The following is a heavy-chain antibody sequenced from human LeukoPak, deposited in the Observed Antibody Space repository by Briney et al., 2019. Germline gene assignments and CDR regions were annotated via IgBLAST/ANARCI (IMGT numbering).Heavy chain of an antibody. Sequence: ASVTVSCQASGYTFTNYYMHWLRQPPAQGLEGMGIINPNGGSTSYAQRFQGRVTMTSDTSTSTVYMEMSSLRSEDTAVYYCARDTSSGWYTGHWEYYYYGMDVWGQGTTVTVSS. V-gene: IGHV1-46*01. D-gene: IGHD6-19*01. CDR1: GYTFTNYY. CDR3: ARDTSSGWYTGHWEYYYYGMDV. J-gene: IGHJ6*02. CDR2: INPNGGST.